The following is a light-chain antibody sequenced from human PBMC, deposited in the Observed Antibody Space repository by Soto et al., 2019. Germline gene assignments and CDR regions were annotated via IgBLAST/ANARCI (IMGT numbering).Light chain of an antibody. CDR3: QQSYSTPV. J-gene: IGKJ1*01. CDR2: AAS. CDR1: QGSRND. Sequence: IQMTQSPSSLSASVGDRVTITCRASQGSRNDLGWYQQKPGKAPKLLIYAASSLQSWVPSRFSGSGSGKDFTITISSLQPEDFATYYCQQSYSTPVFGQGTKV. V-gene: IGKV1-39*01.